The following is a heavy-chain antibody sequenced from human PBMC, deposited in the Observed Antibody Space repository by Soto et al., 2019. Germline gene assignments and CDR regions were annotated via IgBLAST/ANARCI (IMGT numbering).Heavy chain of an antibody. CDR2: ITTRGART. D-gene: IGHD3-9*01. V-gene: IGHV3-23*01. CDR1: GFTFNTYA. J-gene: IGHJ4*02. CDR3: ARYRSDGSASFDY. Sequence: GGSLRLSCAASGFTFNTYAMTWVRQTPGKGLEWVSFITTRGARTYYADPVRGRFTISTDSSRNTLYLQMNSLRPDDTAVYFCARYRSDGSASFDYWGQGTRVTVSS.